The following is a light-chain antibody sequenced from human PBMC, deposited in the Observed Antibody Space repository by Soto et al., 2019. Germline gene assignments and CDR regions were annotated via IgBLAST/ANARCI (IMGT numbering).Light chain of an antibody. Sequence: QSALTQPASVSGSPGQSITISCTGTSSDVGAYNFVSWHQQHPGKAPKLMLYNVYDRPSGISYRFSGSKSGNTASLTISGLRGEDEAHYYCSAYTVSRTYVFGTGTKVTVL. CDR1: SSDVGAYNF. CDR2: NVY. CDR3: SAYTVSRTYV. J-gene: IGLJ1*01. V-gene: IGLV2-14*03.